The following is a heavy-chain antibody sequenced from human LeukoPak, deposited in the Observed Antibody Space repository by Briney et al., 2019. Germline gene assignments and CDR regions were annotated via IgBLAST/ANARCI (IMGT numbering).Heavy chain of an antibody. J-gene: IGHJ5*02. CDR1: GGSISSSNW. CDR3: ARDGYSSSFPQNWFDP. CDR2: IYHSGST. D-gene: IGHD6-13*01. V-gene: IGHV4-4*02. Sequence: PSETLSLTCAVSGGSISSSNWWSWVRQPPGKGLEWIGEIYHSGSTNYNPSLKSRVTISVDKSKNQFSLKLSSVTAADTAVYYCARDGYSSSFPQNWFDPWGQGTLVTVSS.